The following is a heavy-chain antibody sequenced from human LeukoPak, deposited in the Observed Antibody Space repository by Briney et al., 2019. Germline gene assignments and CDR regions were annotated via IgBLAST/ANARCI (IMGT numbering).Heavy chain of an antibody. V-gene: IGHV4-59*08. CDR3: ARRRRGYSGYEDAFDI. D-gene: IGHD5-12*01. CDR1: GGSISSYY. Sequence: SETLSLTCTVSGGSISSYYWSWIRQPPGKGLEWIGYIYNSGSTNYNPSLKSRVTISVDTSKNQFSLKLSSVTAADTAVYYCARRRRGYSGYEDAFDIWGQGAMVTVSS. CDR2: IYNSGST. J-gene: IGHJ3*02.